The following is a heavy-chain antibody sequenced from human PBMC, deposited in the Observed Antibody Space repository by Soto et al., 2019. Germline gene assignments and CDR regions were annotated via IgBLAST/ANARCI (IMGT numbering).Heavy chain of an antibody. V-gene: IGHV3-33*01. CDR1: GFPFRSYP. CDR2: IWFDGNNK. D-gene: IGHD6-19*01. CDR3: ARDSIAVAGSPYYCYGMDV. J-gene: IGHJ6*02. Sequence: QLVESGGGVVQPGRSLRLSCAASGFPFRSYPMHWVRQAPGKGLEWVAVIWFDGNNKYYADSVKGRFTISRDNSKNTLYLQMNSLRAEDTAVYYCARDSIAVAGSPYYCYGMDVWGQGTTVTVSS.